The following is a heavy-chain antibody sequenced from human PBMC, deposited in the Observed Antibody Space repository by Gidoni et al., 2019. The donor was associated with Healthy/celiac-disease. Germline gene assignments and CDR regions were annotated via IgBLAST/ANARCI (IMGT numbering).Heavy chain of an antibody. V-gene: IGHV1-2*06. CDR3: ARVSPWAAAGRGRTNWFDP. D-gene: IGHD6-13*01. CDR2: INPNSGGT. CDR1: GYTFTGYY. Sequence: QVQLVQSGAEVKKPGASVKVSCKASGYTFTGYYMHWVRQAPGQGLEWMGRINPNSGGTNYAQKFQGRVTMTRDTSISTAYMELSRLRSDDTAVYYCARVSPWAAAGRGRTNWFDPWGQGTLVTVSS. J-gene: IGHJ5*02.